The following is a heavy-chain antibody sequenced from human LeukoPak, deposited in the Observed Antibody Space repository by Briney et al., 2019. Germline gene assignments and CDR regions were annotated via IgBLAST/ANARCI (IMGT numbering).Heavy chain of an antibody. V-gene: IGHV4-39*01. D-gene: IGHD3-16*01. CDR2: ISYSGNI. Sequence: PSETLSLTCTVSGGSLSSSTYYWGWIRQPPGKGLEWIGSISYSGNIYYTPSRKSRVTISVDTSKNQFSLKLSSVTAADTAVYYCARQRRLELPDYWGQGTLVTVSS. CDR1: GGSLSSSTYY. CDR3: ARQRRLELPDY. J-gene: IGHJ4*02.